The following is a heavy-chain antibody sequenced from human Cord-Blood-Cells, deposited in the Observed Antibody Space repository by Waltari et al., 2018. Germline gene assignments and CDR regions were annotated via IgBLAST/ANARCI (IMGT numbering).Heavy chain of an antibody. D-gene: IGHD6-13*01. CDR1: GGSFSGYY. V-gene: IGHV4-34*01. CDR3: ARGLAIAAAGNRGLGY. CDR2: INHSGST. Sequence: QVQLQQWGAGLLKPSETLSLTCAVYGGSFSGYYWRWIRQPPGKGLEWIGEINHSGSTNYNPSLKSRVTISVDTSKNQFSLKLSSVTAADTAVYYCARGLAIAAAGNRGLGYWGQGTLVTVSS. J-gene: IGHJ4*02.